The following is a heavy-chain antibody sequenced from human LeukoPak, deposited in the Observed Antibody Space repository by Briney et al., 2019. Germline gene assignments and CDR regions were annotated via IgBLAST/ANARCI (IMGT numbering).Heavy chain of an antibody. V-gene: IGHV3-30-3*01. CDR3: AKDQGGYSTTPDY. D-gene: IGHD3-22*01. CDR2: ISYDGTNK. CDR1: GFIFRNYA. J-gene: IGHJ4*02. Sequence: GGSLRLSCAASGFIFRNYAMHWVRQAPGKGLEWVAVISYDGTNKYYADSVTGRFTISRDNSKNTLYLQMNSLRAEDTAVYYCAKDQGGYSTTPDYWGQGTLVTVSS.